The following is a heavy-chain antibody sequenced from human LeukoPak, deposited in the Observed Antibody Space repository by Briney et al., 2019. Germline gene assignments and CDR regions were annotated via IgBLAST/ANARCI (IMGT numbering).Heavy chain of an antibody. V-gene: IGHV3-74*03. CDR2: MNGDGRTT. CDR3: YGANAEH. D-gene: IGHD4-23*01. CDR1: GFPFSNFW. Sequence: GGSLRLSCEASGFPFSNFWMHWVRQDAGKGLMWVARMNGDGRTTTYAGSVKGRFAISRDNAKNTLFLQMNSLRAEDTAVYYCYGANAEHWGQGTLVTVSS. J-gene: IGHJ1*01.